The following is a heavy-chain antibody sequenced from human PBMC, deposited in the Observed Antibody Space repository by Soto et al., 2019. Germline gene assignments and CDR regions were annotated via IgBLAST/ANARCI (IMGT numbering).Heavy chain of an antibody. CDR2: IYYSGST. Sequence: PSETLSLTCTVSGGSISSGGYYWGWIRQPPGKGLEWIGSIYYSGSTYYNPSLKSRVTISVDTSKNQFSLKLSSVTAADTAVYYCARRPSRITMVRGPTPWFDPWGQGTLVTVSS. J-gene: IGHJ5*02. D-gene: IGHD3-10*01. V-gene: IGHV4-39*01. CDR1: GGSISSGGYY. CDR3: ARRPSRITMVRGPTPWFDP.